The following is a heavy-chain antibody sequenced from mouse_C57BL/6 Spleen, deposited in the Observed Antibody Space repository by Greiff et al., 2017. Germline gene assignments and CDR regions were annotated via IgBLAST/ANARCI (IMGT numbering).Heavy chain of an antibody. CDR3: ARPNFGKDPADY. D-gene: IGHD1-1*01. J-gene: IGHJ2*01. V-gene: IGHV1-19*01. CDR2: INPYNGGT. Sequence: EVQLQQSGPVLVKPGASVKMSCKASGYTFPDYYMNWVKQSHGKSLEWIGVINPYNGGTSYNQKLKGKATLTVDKSSRTAYMERNSLTTEDSAVYDCARPNFGKDPADYWGQGTTLTVSS. CDR1: GYTFPDYY.